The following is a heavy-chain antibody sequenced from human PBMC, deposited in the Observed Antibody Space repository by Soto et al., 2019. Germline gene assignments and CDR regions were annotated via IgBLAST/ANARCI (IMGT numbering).Heavy chain of an antibody. Sequence: ASVKVSCKASGYTFTSYGISWVRQAPGQGLEWMGWISAYNGNTNYAQKLQGRVTMTTDTSTSTAYMELRSLRSDDTAVYYCARGWQYYYDSSGYSPNHDAFDIWGQGTMVTVSS. J-gene: IGHJ3*02. CDR2: ISAYNGNT. CDR1: GYTFTSYG. CDR3: ARGWQYYYDSSGYSPNHDAFDI. D-gene: IGHD3-22*01. V-gene: IGHV1-18*01.